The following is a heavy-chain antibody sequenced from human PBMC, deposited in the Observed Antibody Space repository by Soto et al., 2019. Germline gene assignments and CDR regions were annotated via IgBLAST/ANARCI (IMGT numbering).Heavy chain of an antibody. CDR1: GYTFTAYY. D-gene: IGHD3-10*01. Sequence: ASVKVSCKASGYTFTAYYVHWVRQAPGQGLEWMGGINPNNGGTYYAQKFPGRVTMTSDTSISTAYMELSRLRSDDTAVYYCAPSLTMARGLDYWGQGTLVTVSS. V-gene: IGHV1-2*02. J-gene: IGHJ4*02. CDR3: APSLTMARGLDY. CDR2: INPNNGGT.